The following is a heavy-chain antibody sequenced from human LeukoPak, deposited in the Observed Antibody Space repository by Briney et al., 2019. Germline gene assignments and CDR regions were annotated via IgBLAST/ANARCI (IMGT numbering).Heavy chain of an antibody. D-gene: IGHD5-18*01. V-gene: IGHV3-23*01. Sequence: GGSLRLSCTASGFTFNSYAMSWVRQAPGKGLDWVSTISGSGDNTYYADSVKGRFTISRDNIKNTLYLQMNSLRAEVTAVYHCAEDREYRSGLGASDIWGRGTMVTVSS. CDR2: ISGSGDNT. CDR1: GFTFNSYA. J-gene: IGHJ3*02. CDR3: AEDREYRSGLGASDI.